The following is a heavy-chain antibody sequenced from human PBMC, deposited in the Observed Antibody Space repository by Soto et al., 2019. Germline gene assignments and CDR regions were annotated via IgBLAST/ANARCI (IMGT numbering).Heavy chain of an antibody. V-gene: IGHV4-59*08. Sequence: SETLSLTCTVSGGSISSYYWSWIRQPPGKGLEWIGYIYYSGSTNYNPSLKSRVTISVDTSKNQFSLKLSSVTAADTAVYYCARTTRSRYNWKEGAFDIWGQGTMVTVSS. CDR1: GGSISSYY. CDR2: IYYSGST. CDR3: ARTTRSRYNWKEGAFDI. J-gene: IGHJ3*02. D-gene: IGHD1-20*01.